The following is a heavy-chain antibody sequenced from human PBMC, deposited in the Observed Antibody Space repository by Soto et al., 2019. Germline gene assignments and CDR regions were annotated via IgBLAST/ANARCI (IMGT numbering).Heavy chain of an antibody. V-gene: IGHV4-39*01. J-gene: IGHJ5*02. CDR1: GDSISSGSYY. Sequence: PSETLSVTCTVSGDSISSGSYYWGWIRQPPRKGLEWIGSIYYSGNAYYIPSLKSRVTISVDTSKNQFSLKLSSVTAADMAVYYCARIPFGYSSTWYVDPWGQGTLVTVSS. CDR2: IYYSGNA. CDR3: ARIPFGYSSTWYVDP. D-gene: IGHD6-13*01.